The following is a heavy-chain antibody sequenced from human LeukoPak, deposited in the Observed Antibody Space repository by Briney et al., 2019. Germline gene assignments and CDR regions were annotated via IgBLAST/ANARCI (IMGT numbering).Heavy chain of an antibody. D-gene: IGHD5-18*01. CDR3: VREARGYHYTYFDY. J-gene: IGHJ4*02. CDR2: VSSGHHA. Sequence: GGSLRLSCTASGFTLGGHDMHWVRQTTGEGLEWVAAVSSGHHAFYAGSVEGRFTVSREDAKNSLYLQMNSLGAGDTAVYYCVREARGYHYTYFDYWGQGSLVTVSS. CDR1: GFTLGGHD. V-gene: IGHV3-13*01.